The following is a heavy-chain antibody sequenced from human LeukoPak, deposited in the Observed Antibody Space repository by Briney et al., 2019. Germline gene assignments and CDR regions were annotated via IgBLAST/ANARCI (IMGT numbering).Heavy chain of an antibody. CDR2: MNPNSGGT. CDR1: AYTFTGYY. D-gene: IGHD1-7*01. Sequence: APVKVSCKASAYTFTGYYMHWVRQAPGQGLEWMGWMNPNSGGTNYAQKFQGRVTMTRDTSISTAYMELSRLRSDDTAVYYCARDLHNWNYRFDYWGQGTPVTVSS. J-gene: IGHJ4*02. CDR3: ARDLHNWNYRFDY. V-gene: IGHV1-2*02.